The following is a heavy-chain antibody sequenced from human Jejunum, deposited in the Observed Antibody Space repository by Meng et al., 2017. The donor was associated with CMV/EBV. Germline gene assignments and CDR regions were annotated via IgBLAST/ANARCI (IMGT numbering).Heavy chain of an antibody. Sequence: VQVEGAGGGLVPPGWSLRLSFAVSGVSVSDDYLSWVRQSPGKGLEWVSIIYSNGDTHYADSVKGRITISRDNSKNTVSLEMNALRVDDTAVYYCAKLGVGATYWDSWGQGILVTVSS. V-gene: IGHV3-66*01. CDR2: IYSNGDT. J-gene: IGHJ4*02. D-gene: IGHD1-26*01. CDR3: AKLGVGATYWDS. CDR1: GVSVSDDY.